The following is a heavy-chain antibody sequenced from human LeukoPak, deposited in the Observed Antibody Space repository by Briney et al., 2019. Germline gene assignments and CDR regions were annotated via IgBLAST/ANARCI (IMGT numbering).Heavy chain of an antibody. CDR3: TRDTGCPGGTCYSFYDY. CDR1: GFTFSNYW. CDR2: IMQDGTEK. Sequence: GGSLRLSCAASGFTFSNYWMTWVRQAPGKGLEWVANIMQDGTEKYYVDSVKGRFTISRDNAENSLYLQMNSLRAEDTAVYYCTRDTGCPGGTCYSFYDYWGQGTLVTVSS. D-gene: IGHD2-15*01. J-gene: IGHJ4*02. V-gene: IGHV3-7*01.